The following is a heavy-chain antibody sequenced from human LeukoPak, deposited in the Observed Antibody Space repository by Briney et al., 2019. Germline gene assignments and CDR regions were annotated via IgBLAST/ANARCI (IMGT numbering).Heavy chain of an antibody. Sequence: GGSLRLSCAASGFTFSSYAMSWVRQPPGKGLEWVSAISGSGGSTYYADSVKGRFTISRDNSKNTLYLQMNRLRAEDTAVYYCAKDVTDCSSTSCYHATGFDYWGQGTLVTVSS. CDR3: AKDVTDCSSTSCYHATGFDY. D-gene: IGHD2-2*01. V-gene: IGHV3-23*01. J-gene: IGHJ4*02. CDR2: ISGSGGST. CDR1: GFTFSSYA.